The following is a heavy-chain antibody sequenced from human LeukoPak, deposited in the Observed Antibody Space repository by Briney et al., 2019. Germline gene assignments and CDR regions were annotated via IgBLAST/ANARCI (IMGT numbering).Heavy chain of an antibody. J-gene: IGHJ5*02. CDR2: FDPEDGET. CDR1: GYTLTELS. D-gene: IGHD1-26*01. Sequence: GASVSVSCKVSGYTLTELSMHWVRQAPGKGLEWMGGFDPEDGETIYAQKFQGRVTMTEDTSTDTAYMELSSLRSEDTAVYYCATAKGGYGRWFDPWGQGTLVTASS. CDR3: ATAKGGYGRWFDP. V-gene: IGHV1-24*01.